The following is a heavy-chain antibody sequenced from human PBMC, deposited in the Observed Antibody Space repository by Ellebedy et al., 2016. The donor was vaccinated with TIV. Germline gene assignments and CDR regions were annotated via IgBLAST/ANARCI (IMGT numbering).Heavy chain of an antibody. CDR1: GFTFSNYW. Sequence: GESLKISCAASGFTFSNYWMSWVRQAPGKGLEWVANIKQDGSEKYFVDSVKGRFSISRDNAKNSMYLQMNSLTDEDTAVYYCARDQWLGRAYYFDYWGQGTLLTVSS. J-gene: IGHJ4*02. V-gene: IGHV3-7*01. CDR2: IKQDGSEK. CDR3: ARDQWLGRAYYFDY. D-gene: IGHD6-19*01.